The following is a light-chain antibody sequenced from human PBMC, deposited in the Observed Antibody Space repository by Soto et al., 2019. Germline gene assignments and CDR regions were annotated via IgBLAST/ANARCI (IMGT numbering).Light chain of an antibody. V-gene: IGKV1-5*01. J-gene: IGKJ1*01. CDR2: DAS. Sequence: DIQLTQSPSTLSASVGDRVTITCRASQSVGSWLAWYQQRPGKAPRLLIYDASSLDSGVPARFIGSGAGTEFTLTVSSLQPDDFATYYCQQYDDYSWKTFGQGTKV. CDR3: QQYDDYSWKT. CDR1: QSVGSW.